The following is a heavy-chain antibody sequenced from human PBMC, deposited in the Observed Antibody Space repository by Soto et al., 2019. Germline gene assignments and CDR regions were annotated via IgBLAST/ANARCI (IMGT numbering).Heavy chain of an antibody. D-gene: IGHD3-16*01. CDR3: ARKFVFYDYLSWFDP. CDR1: GGSISSGGHS. V-gene: IGHV4-30-2*01. CDR2: IYHSGST. J-gene: IGHJ5*02. Sequence: SETLALTCAVSGGSISSGGHSWSWLRQPPGKGLEWIGYIYHSGSTDYNPSLKSRVTMSVDTSKNQFSLRLSSVTAADTAVYNCARKFVFYDYLSWFDPWGQGALVTVSS.